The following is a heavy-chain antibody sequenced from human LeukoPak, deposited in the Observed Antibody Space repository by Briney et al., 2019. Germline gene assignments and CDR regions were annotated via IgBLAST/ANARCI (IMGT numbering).Heavy chain of an antibody. Sequence: ESGPTLVNPTQTLTLTCTFSGFPLSTSGMCVSWIRQPPGKALEWLARIDWDDDKYYSTSLKTRLTISKDTSKNQVVLTMTNMDPVDTATYYCARIRFAGGDSSSWYPTPFDYWGQGTLVTVSS. CDR3: ARIRFAGGDSSSWYPTPFDY. D-gene: IGHD6-13*01. V-gene: IGHV2-70*11. CDR2: IDWDDDK. CDR1: GFPLSTSGMC. J-gene: IGHJ4*02.